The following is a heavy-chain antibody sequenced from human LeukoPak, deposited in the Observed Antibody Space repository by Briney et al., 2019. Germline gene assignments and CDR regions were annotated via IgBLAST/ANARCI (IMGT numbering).Heavy chain of an antibody. V-gene: IGHV3-7*01. CDR2: IKKDGSEK. D-gene: IGHD3-22*01. Sequence: GGSLRLSCAASGFTFSSYWMSWVRQAPGKGLEWVANIKKDGSEKYYVDSVKGRFTISRDNSKNTLYLQMNSLRAEDTAVYYCAKVDRDYFDYWGQGTLVTVSS. CDR3: AKVDRDYFDY. CDR1: GFTFSSYW. J-gene: IGHJ4*02.